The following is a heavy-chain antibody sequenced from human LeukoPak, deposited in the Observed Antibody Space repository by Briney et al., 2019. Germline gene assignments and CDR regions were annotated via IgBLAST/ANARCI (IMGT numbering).Heavy chain of an antibody. Sequence: ASVKVSCKTSGYTFTNFDINWVRQATGQGLEWLGWMNPYTGKTGYAQKFQGRVTITRNTSISTAYMEVSSLRSEDTAVYYCASSRTVTTTTSFDYWGQGTLVTVSS. CDR2: MNPYTGKT. CDR1: GYTFTNFD. V-gene: IGHV1-8*03. D-gene: IGHD4-17*01. J-gene: IGHJ4*02. CDR3: ASSRTVTTTTSFDY.